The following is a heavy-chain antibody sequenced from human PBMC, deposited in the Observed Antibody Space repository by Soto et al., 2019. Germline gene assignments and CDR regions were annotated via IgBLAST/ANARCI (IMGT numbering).Heavy chain of an antibody. CDR3: AIDVSPGSSPYYLDAFDM. D-gene: IGHD3-22*01. CDR2: IYSGGST. Sequence: GGSLRLSCAASGFTVSSNYMSWVRQAPGKGLERVSVIYSGGSTYYADYVKGRFTISRDNARNSLYMQMDSLRAEDTALYYCAIDVSPGSSPYYLDAFDMWGLGTMVTVSS. CDR1: GFTVSSNY. V-gene: IGHV3-66*01. J-gene: IGHJ3*02.